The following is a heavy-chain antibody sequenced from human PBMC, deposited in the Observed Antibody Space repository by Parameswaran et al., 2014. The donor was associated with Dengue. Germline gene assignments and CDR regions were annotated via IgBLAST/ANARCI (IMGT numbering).Heavy chain of an antibody. CDR3: ALAVEDGIDY. CDR2: IYYSGST. J-gene: IGHJ4*02. Sequence: WIRQPPGKGLEWIGYIYYSGSTYYNPSLKSRVTISVDTSKNQFSLKLSSVTAADTAVYYCALAVEDGIDYWGQGTLVTVSS. V-gene: IGHV4-31*02. D-gene: IGHD6-19*01.